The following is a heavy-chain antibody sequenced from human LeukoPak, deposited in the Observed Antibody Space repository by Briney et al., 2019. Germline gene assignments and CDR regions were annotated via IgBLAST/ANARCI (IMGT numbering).Heavy chain of an antibody. CDR2: MYPGDSDT. J-gene: IGHJ4*02. D-gene: IGHD3-10*01. Sequence: GESLKISCMGSGYSFPNYWIGWVRQMPGKGLGWMGIMYPGDSDTRYSPSFQGQITISADKSISTTYLQWSSLKASDTAIYYCAASTYGSGSYVAFDSWGQGTLVSVSS. V-gene: IGHV5-51*01. CDR3: AASTYGSGSYVAFDS. CDR1: GYSFPNYW.